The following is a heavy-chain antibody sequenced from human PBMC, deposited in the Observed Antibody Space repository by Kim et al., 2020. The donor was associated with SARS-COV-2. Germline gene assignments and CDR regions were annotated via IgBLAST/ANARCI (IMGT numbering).Heavy chain of an antibody. CDR3: ARVDIVVVPH. Sequence: GGSLRLSCAASGFTFGSYAMHWVRQAPGKGLEWVAVISYDGSNKYYADSVKGRFTISRDNSKNTLYLQMNSLRAEDTAVYYCARVDIVVVPHWGQGTLVTVSS. D-gene: IGHD2-2*03. CDR1: GFTFGSYA. CDR2: ISYDGSNK. V-gene: IGHV3-30*04. J-gene: IGHJ4*02.